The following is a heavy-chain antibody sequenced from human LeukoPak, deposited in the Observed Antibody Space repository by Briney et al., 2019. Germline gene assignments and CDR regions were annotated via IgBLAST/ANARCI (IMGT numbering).Heavy chain of an antibody. J-gene: IGHJ4*02. D-gene: IGHD3-22*01. Sequence: SETLPLTCTVSGGSISTSGYYWAWIRQPPGKGLEWIGSIYYSGSTYYNPSLKSRVTISVDTSKNQFSLKLSSVTAADTAVYYCAKQYDSSGSYWGQGTLVTVSS. CDR2: IYYSGST. V-gene: IGHV4-39*01. CDR3: AKQYDSSGSY. CDR1: GGSISTSGYY.